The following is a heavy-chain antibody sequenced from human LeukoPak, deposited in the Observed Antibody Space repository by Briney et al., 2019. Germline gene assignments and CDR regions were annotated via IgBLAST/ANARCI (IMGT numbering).Heavy chain of an antibody. J-gene: IGHJ5*02. CDR1: GGSISSYY. D-gene: IGHD3-10*01. CDR2: IYYSGST. V-gene: IGHV4-59*01. Sequence: TSSETLSLTCTVSGGSISSYYWSWIRQPPGKGLEWVGYIYYSGSTNYNPSLKSRVTISVDTSKNQFSLKLSSVTAADTAVYYCARQVMVRERGFDPWGQGTLVTVSS. CDR3: ARQVMVRERGFDP.